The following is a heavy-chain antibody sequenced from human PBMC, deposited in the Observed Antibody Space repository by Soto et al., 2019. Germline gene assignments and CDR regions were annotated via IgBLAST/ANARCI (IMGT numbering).Heavy chain of an antibody. CDR1: GYTFTSYA. D-gene: IGHD1-20*01. J-gene: IGHJ4*02. V-gene: IGHV1-3*05. CDR3: ARGITLPTPLDY. Sequence: QVQLVQSGAEEKKPGASVKVSCKASGYTFTSYAMHWVRQAPGQRLEWMGWINAGNGNTKYSQKFQGRVTITRDTSASTAYMELSSLRSEDTTVYYCARGITLPTPLDYWGQGTLVTVSS. CDR2: INAGNGNT.